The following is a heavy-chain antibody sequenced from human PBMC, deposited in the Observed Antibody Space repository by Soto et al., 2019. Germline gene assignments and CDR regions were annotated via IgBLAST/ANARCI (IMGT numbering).Heavy chain of an antibody. J-gene: IGHJ6*02. D-gene: IGHD4-17*01. CDR2: IYYSGST. Sequence: QLLLQESGPGLVKPSETLSLTCTVSGGSISSSSYYWGWMRQLPGKGLEWIGSIYYSGSTYSNPSLQSRVTIPEDTSNNQFSLKLSSVTAADTAVYYCARLTAVVTQAYYYYGMDVWGQGTTVTVSS. CDR1: GGSISSSSYY. V-gene: IGHV4-39*01. CDR3: ARLTAVVTQAYYYYGMDV.